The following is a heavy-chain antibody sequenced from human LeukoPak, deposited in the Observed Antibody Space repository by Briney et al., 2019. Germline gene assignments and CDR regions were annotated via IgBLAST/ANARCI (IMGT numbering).Heavy chain of an antibody. CDR1: GFTFSSYW. D-gene: IGHD2-15*01. V-gene: IGHV3-7*01. Sequence: GGSLRLSCAASGFTFSSYWMSWVRQAPGKGLEWVANIKQDGSAKYYVDSVKGRFTISRDNAKNSLYLQMNSLRAEDTAVYYCARKIGVGSIQGYMDVWDKGTTVTVSS. CDR3: ARKIGVGSIQGYMDV. CDR2: IKQDGSAK. J-gene: IGHJ6*03.